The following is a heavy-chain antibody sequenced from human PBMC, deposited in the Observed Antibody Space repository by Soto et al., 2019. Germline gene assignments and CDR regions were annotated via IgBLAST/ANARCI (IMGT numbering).Heavy chain of an antibody. CDR3: EKDIYPQGSSWYPFDY. CDR1: GFTFDDYT. Sequence: EVQLVESGGVVVQPGGSLRLSCAASGFTFDDYTMHWVRQAPGKGLEWVSLISWDGGSTYYADSVKGRFTISRDNSKNSLYLQMNSLRTEDTALYYCEKDIYPQGSSWYPFDYWGQGTLVTVSS. J-gene: IGHJ4*02. D-gene: IGHD6-13*01. V-gene: IGHV3-43*01. CDR2: ISWDGGST.